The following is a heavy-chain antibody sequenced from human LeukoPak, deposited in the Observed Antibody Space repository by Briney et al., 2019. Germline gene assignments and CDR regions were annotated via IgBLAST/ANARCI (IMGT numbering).Heavy chain of an antibody. J-gene: IGHJ5*02. CDR3: ARIVADTVVVVAASNHNWFDP. V-gene: IGHV4-34*01. D-gene: IGHD2-15*01. CDR1: GGSFSGYY. CDR2: INHSGST. Sequence: SETLSLTCAVYGGSFSGYYWSWIRQPPGKGLEWIGEINHSGSTNYNPSLKSRVTISVDTSKNQFSLKLSSVTAADTAVYYCARIVADTVVVVAASNHNWFDPWGQGTLVTVSS.